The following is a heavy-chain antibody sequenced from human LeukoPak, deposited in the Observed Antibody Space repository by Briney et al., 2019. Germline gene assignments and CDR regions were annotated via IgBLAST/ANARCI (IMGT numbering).Heavy chain of an antibody. D-gene: IGHD6-13*01. V-gene: IGHV1-18*01. CDR2: ISGYNGIT. CDR1: GYTFTSYG. J-gene: IGHJ4*02. CDR3: ARDDSSWYFDY. Sequence: ASVKLSCKTSGYTFTSYGLSWVRQAPGQGLEWKGWISGYNGITEYPQKFRGRVTVTTDTSTSTDYMELRSLRSDDTAVYYCARDDSSWYFDYWGQGTLVTVSS.